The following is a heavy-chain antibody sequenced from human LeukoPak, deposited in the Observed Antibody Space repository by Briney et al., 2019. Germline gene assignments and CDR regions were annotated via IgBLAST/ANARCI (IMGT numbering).Heavy chain of an antibody. V-gene: IGHV1-58*02. CDR1: VFTLTSSA. J-gene: IGHJ6*02. D-gene: IGHD2-21*01. CDR2: IVVRSGNT. CDR3: AATYSSRAYYYGMDV. Sequence: SLKVSSKAPVFTLTSSAMQWVRQTRGQRLEWIGWIVVRSGNTNYAQKFQERVTITRDMSTSTAYMELSSLRSEDTAVYYCAATYSSRAYYYGMDVWGQGTTVTVYS.